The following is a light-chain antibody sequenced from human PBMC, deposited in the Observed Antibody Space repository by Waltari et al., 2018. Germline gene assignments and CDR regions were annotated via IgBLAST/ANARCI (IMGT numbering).Light chain of an antibody. V-gene: IGLV2-8*01. CDR2: EVS. Sequence: QSALTQPPSASGPPGQSVTILGTGTSSDVVGSNFDSWYQQHPGTAPNLMIHEVSKRPSVVPDRFSGSKSGNTAALTVSGLQAEDEADYYCSSYAGSNNFVVFGGGTKLTVL. CDR1: SSDVVGSNF. CDR3: SSYAGSNNFVV. J-gene: IGLJ2*01.